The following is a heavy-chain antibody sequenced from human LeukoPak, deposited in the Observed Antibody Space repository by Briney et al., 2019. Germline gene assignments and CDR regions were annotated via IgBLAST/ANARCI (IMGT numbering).Heavy chain of an antibody. V-gene: IGHV3-23*01. Sequence: GGSLRLPCAASGFTFSSYAMSWVRQAPGKGLEWVSAISGSGGSTYYADSVKGRFTISRDNSKNTLYLQMNSLGAEDTAVYYCAKDFRGSYLIDYWGQGTLVTVSS. CDR1: GFTFSSYA. D-gene: IGHD1-26*01. CDR3: AKDFRGSYLIDY. J-gene: IGHJ4*02. CDR2: ISGSGGST.